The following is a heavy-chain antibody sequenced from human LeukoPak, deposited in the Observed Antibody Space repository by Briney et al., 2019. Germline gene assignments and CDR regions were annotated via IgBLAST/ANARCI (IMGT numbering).Heavy chain of an antibody. Sequence: PGGSLRLSCAASGFTFSSYSMNWVRQAPGKGLEWVSSISSSSSYIYCADSVKGRFTISRDNAKNSLYLQMNSLRAEDTAVYYCARDGDEYSSSAARTDYWGQGTLVTVSS. V-gene: IGHV3-21*01. CDR2: ISSSSSYI. D-gene: IGHD6-6*01. CDR1: GFTFSSYS. CDR3: ARDGDEYSSSAARTDY. J-gene: IGHJ4*02.